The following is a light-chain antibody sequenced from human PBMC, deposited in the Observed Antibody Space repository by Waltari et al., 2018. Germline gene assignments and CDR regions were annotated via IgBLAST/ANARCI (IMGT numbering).Light chain of an antibody. CDR3: MQSTHWPPWT. V-gene: IGKV2-30*02. CDR2: KVA. CDR1: QGLVHSDGNIH. J-gene: IGKJ1*01. Sequence: DVVMTHSTLSLPVTLGQTASIPCRHTQGLVHSDGNIHVHWFQQRTGQSPRRLIYKVATRDSGVPDKSSGSGSGTDFTLKISRVEAEDVVVYYCMQSTHWPPWTFGQGTRVEIQ.